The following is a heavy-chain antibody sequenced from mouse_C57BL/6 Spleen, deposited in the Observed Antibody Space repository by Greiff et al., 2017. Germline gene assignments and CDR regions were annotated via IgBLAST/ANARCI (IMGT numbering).Heavy chain of an antibody. CDR3: AREWLRRGNWYFDV. D-gene: IGHD2-2*01. CDR2: ISSGSSTI. V-gene: IGHV5-17*01. CDR1: GFTFSDYG. J-gene: IGHJ1*03. Sequence: EVKVVESGGGLVKPGGSLKLSCAASGFTFSDYGMHWVRQAPEKGLEWVAYISSGSSTIYYADTVKGRFTISRDNAKNTLFLQMTSLRSEDTAMYYCAREWLRRGNWYFDVWGTGTTVTVSS.